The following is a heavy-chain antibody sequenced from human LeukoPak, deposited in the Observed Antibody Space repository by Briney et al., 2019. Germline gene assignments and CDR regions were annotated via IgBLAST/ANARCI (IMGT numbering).Heavy chain of an antibody. D-gene: IGHD2-21*02. CDR3: ARAEHIVVVTRGLYFDS. J-gene: IGHJ4*02. Sequence: SETLSLTCAVYGGSFRGYYWSWIRQPPGQGADWIGEINHSGSTNYHPSLKSRVTISVDTSKNQFSLKLSSVTAADTAVYYCARAEHIVVVTRGLYFDSWGQGTLVTVSS. V-gene: IGHV4-34*01. CDR2: INHSGST. CDR1: GGSFRGYY.